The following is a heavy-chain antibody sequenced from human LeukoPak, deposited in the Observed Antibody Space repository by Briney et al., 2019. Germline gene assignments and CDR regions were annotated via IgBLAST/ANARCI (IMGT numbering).Heavy chain of an antibody. CDR1: VGSISSAGYY. CDR2: IYYSGST. CDR3: ARSYSSSSLDSDY. V-gene: IGHV4-31*03. Sequence: SETLSLTCTVSVGSISSAGYYWSWIRQHPGKGLEWIGYIYYSGSTYYNPSLKSRVTISLDTSKNQFPLNLSSVTAADTAVYYCARSYSSSSLDSDYWGQGTLVTVSS. J-gene: IGHJ4*02. D-gene: IGHD6-6*01.